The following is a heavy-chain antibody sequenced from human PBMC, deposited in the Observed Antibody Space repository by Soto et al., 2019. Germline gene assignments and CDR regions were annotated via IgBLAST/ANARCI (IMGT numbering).Heavy chain of an antibody. J-gene: IGHJ4*02. Sequence: ASETLSLTCAVSGGSISGSYYYWGWLRQSPGKGPEWIGSVFYTGFTSYNPSLESRVSVSVDTSKNQFSLKVSGVSAADTAVYYCVTVNLVGAAYYFDYWGPGTLVTVSS. CDR2: VFYTGFT. CDR3: VTVNLVGAAYYFDY. D-gene: IGHD1-26*01. V-gene: IGHV4-39*01. CDR1: GGSISGSYYY.